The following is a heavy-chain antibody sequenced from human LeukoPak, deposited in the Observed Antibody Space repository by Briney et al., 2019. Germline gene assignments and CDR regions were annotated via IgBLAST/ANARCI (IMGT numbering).Heavy chain of an antibody. CDR3: AKDGFGELLPYYYYMDV. D-gene: IGHD3-10*01. Sequence: ETGGSLRLSCAASGFTFSSYAMSWVRQAPGKGLEWVSAISGSGGSTYSADAVKGRFTISRDNSKNTLYLQMNSLRAEDTAVYYCAKDGFGELLPYYYYMDVWGKGTTVSVSS. V-gene: IGHV3-23*01. CDR1: GFTFSSYA. CDR2: ISGSGGST. J-gene: IGHJ6*03.